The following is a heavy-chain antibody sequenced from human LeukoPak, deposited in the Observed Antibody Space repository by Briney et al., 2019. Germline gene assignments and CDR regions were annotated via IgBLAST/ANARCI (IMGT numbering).Heavy chain of an antibody. J-gene: IGHJ3*02. D-gene: IGHD1-26*01. V-gene: IGHV3-7*01. Sequence: HPGGSLRLSCAASGFTFSSYWMSWVRQAPGKGLEWVANIKQDGSEKYYVDSVKGRFTISRDNAKNSLYLQMDSLRAEDTAVYYCAKIQSDSGSYWNIWGQGTMVTVSS. CDR3: AKIQSDSGSYWNI. CDR1: GFTFSSYW. CDR2: IKQDGSEK.